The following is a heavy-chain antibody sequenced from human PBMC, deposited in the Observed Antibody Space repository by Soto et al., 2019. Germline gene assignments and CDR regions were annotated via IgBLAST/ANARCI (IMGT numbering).Heavy chain of an antibody. CDR3: ARTGYSSSWIPLDY. Sequence: PSETLSLTCAVSGGSISSSNWWSWVRQPPGKGLEWIGEIYHGGSTNYNPSLKSRVTISVDKSKNQFSLKLSSVTAADTAVYYCARTGYSSSWIPLDYWGQGTLVTVSS. D-gene: IGHD6-13*01. J-gene: IGHJ4*02. CDR2: IYHGGST. V-gene: IGHV4-4*02. CDR1: GGSISSSNW.